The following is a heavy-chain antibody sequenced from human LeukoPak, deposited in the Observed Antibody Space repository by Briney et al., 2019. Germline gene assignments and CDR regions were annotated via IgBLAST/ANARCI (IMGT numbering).Heavy chain of an antibody. D-gene: IGHD4-17*01. CDR1: GGSISSYY. Sequence: SETLSLTCTVSGGSISSYYWSWLRQPAGKGLEWIGRIYTSGSTNYNPSLKSRVTMSVDTSKNQFSLKLSSVTAADTAVYYRARERDYGDYGSDYWGQGTLVTVSS. J-gene: IGHJ4*02. V-gene: IGHV4-4*07. CDR3: ARERDYGDYGSDY. CDR2: IYTSGST.